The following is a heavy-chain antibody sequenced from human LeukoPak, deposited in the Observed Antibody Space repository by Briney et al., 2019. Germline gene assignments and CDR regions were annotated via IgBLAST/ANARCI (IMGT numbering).Heavy chain of an antibody. Sequence: PSETLSLTCTVSGGSISSYYWSWIRQPPGKGLEWIGYIYYSGSTNYNPSLKSRVTISVDTSKNQFSLKLSSVTAADTAVYYCARDHPGFGEFSFDYWGQGTLVTVSS. CDR3: ARDHPGFGEFSFDY. V-gene: IGHV4-59*01. J-gene: IGHJ4*02. CDR1: GGSISSYY. CDR2: IYYSGST. D-gene: IGHD3-10*01.